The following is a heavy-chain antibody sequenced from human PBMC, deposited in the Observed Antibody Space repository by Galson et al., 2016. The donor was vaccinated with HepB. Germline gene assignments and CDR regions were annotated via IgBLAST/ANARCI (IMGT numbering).Heavy chain of an antibody. Sequence: SLRLSCAASGFTFSHYPMSWVRQAPGKGLEWVAGMSYDGSNRFYADSVKGRFTISRDNSQTTLYLQMNNLGADDTAIYYCARDTYNFGGDGLGYWGQGTLVTVSA. CDR2: MSYDGSNR. CDR3: ARDTYNFGGDGLGY. CDR1: GFTFSHYP. J-gene: IGHJ4*02. D-gene: IGHD5-24*01. V-gene: IGHV3-30*04.